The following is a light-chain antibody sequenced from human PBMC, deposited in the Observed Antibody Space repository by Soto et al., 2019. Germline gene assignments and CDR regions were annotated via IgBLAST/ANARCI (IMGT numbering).Light chain of an antibody. J-gene: IGKJ4*01. V-gene: IGKV2-28*01. CDR1: QSLLHSNGYNY. Sequence: DIVMTQSPLSLPVTPGESASISCRSSQSLLHSNGYNYLDWYLQKPGQSPQLLIYLGSNRASGVPDRFSSSGSGTDFTLEISRVEAEDVGVYYCMQALQTPRTFGGGTKVEIK. CDR3: MQALQTPRT. CDR2: LGS.